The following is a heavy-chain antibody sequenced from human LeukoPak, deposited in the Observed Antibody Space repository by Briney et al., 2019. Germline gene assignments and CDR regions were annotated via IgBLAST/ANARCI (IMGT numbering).Heavy chain of an antibody. D-gene: IGHD3-10*01. V-gene: IGHV1-2*02. CDR3: ATSRYGLGSYYPFDY. J-gene: IGHJ4*02. Sequence: ASVKVSCKASGYTFTGYYIHWVRQAPGQGLEWMGWINPNSGGTNYAQKFQGRVTMTRDTSISTAYMELSRLRSDDTAVYYCATSRYGLGSYYPFDYWGQGTLVTVSS. CDR2: INPNSGGT. CDR1: GYTFTGYY.